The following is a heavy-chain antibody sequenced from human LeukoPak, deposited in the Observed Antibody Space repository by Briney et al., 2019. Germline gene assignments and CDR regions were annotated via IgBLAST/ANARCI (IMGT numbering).Heavy chain of an antibody. CDR2: MSPNSGNT. D-gene: IGHD7-27*01. J-gene: IGHJ4*02. CDR3: VRAPPNWGFNY. V-gene: IGHV1-8*01. Sequence: ASVKVSCKASGYTFTSYDINWLGQATEQGLEWLGWMSPNSGNTGYAQKFQGRVTMTRNTSITTAYMELSSLRSEDTAVYYCVRAPPNWGFNYWGQGTLVTVSS. CDR1: GYTFTSYD.